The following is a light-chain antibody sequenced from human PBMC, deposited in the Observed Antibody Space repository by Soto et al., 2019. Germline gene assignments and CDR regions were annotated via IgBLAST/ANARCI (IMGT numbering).Light chain of an antibody. J-gene: IGKJ1*01. CDR3: QQYYSFPPT. V-gene: IGKV1-9*01. CDR2: AAS. Sequence: ILLTQSPSSLSASVGDRVTITCRASQGIDSSFAWYQQKPGKAPKLLIYAASSLQSGVPSRFSGSGSGTDFTLTISSLQSEDFATYYCQQYYSFPPTFGQGTKVDIK. CDR1: QGIDSS.